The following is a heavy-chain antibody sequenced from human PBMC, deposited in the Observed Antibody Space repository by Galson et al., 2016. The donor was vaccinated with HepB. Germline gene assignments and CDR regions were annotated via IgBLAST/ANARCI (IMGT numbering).Heavy chain of an antibody. CDR3: ATASITFFQGIVRPDAFDI. CDR1: GYSFSRYW. Sequence: QSGAEVKRPGEALRISCRGSGYSFSRYWISWVRQMPGKGLEWIGKIDPSDSYTSYSPSFHGHVVISADKSISTAYLQWSSMEASDTAMYYCATASITFFQGIVRPDAFDIWGQGTMVTVSS. V-gene: IGHV5-10-1*01. D-gene: IGHD2/OR15-2a*01. CDR2: IDPSDSYT. J-gene: IGHJ3*02.